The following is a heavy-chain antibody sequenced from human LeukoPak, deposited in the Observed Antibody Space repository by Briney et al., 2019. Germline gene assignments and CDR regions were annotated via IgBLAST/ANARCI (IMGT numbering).Heavy chain of an antibody. D-gene: IGHD4-17*01. J-gene: IGHJ6*02. CDR1: GFTVSSNY. CDR2: IYSGGST. V-gene: IGHV3-53*01. CDR3: ARDSYGDNNYYYYYGMDV. Sequence: GSLRLSCAASGFTVSSNYRSWVRQAPGKGLEWVSVIYSGGSTYYADSVKGRFTISRDNSKNTLYLQMNSLRAEDTAVYYCARDSYGDNNYYYYYGMDVWGQGTTVTVSS.